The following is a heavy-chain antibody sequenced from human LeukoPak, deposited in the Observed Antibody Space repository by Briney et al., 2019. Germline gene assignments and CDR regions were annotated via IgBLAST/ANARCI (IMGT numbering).Heavy chain of an antibody. D-gene: IGHD3-3*01. Sequence: ASVNVSCTASGYTFTGYPMHWVRQAPGQGLEWMGWINPNSGGTNYAQKFQGRVTMTRDTSISTVYMELSSLRSDDTAVYYCARDNDVGGGAFYGMDVWGQGTTVTVSS. CDR1: GYTFTGYP. V-gene: IGHV1-2*02. CDR2: INPNSGGT. CDR3: ARDNDVGGGAFYGMDV. J-gene: IGHJ6*02.